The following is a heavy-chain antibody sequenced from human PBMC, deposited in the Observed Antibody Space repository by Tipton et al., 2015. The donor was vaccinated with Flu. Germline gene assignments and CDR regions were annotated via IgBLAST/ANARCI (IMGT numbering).Heavy chain of an antibody. CDR3: ARLEETPGKTWGMVFDI. V-gene: IGHV4-39*01. CDR1: GGSVASSTDY. J-gene: IGHJ3*02. D-gene: IGHD7-27*01. CDR2: IYYTGTT. Sequence: PGLVKPSETLSLTCTVSGGSVASSTDYWAWIRQPPGKGPEWIASIYYTGTTHYNPFLKGRVTISVETSRNQFSLKVFSVTATDTAVYYCARLEETPGKTWGMVFDIWGQGTMVTVSS.